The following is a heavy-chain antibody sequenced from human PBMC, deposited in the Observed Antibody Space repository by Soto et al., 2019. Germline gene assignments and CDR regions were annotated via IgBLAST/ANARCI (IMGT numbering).Heavy chain of an antibody. J-gene: IGHJ6*02. D-gene: IGHD2-2*02. CDR1: GITFGSRA. CDR3: ARWGVVPADILPRHYGMDV. Sequence: EVQLLESGGDLVQPGGSLRLSCVASGITFGSRAMSWVRQAPGEGLEWVSTITDTGGDTKYADSVRGRFTMSRDNAKNSLYLQMNSLRAEATAVYYCARWGVVPADILPRHYGMDVWGQGTTVTVSS. V-gene: IGHV3-23*01. CDR2: ITDTGGDT.